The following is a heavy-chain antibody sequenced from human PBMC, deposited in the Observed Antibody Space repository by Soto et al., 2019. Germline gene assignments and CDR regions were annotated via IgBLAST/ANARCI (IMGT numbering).Heavy chain of an antibody. Sequence: GESLKISCKGSGYSFTSYWIGWVRQMPGKGLEWMGIIYPGDSDTRYSPSFQGQVTISADKSISTAYLQWSSLKASDTAMYYCARLGSYYDIFTGFPIFDDWGQVTPVTVSS. V-gene: IGHV5-51*01. D-gene: IGHD3-9*01. CDR1: GYSFTSYW. J-gene: IGHJ4*02. CDR2: IYPGDSDT. CDR3: ARLGSYYDIFTGFPIFDD.